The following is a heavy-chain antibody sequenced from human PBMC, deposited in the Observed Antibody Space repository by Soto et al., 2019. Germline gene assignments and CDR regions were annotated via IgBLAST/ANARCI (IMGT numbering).Heavy chain of an antibody. CDR1: GFIFTTYG. CDR3: AKGRGTYGGAYDY. V-gene: IGHV3-30*18. D-gene: IGHD1-26*01. Sequence: QVQVVESGGGVVQPGRSLRLSCAASGFIFTTYGMHWVRQAPGKGLEWVADISSDGKDKYYAESVKGRFIISRDNSRNTVYLLMNSLMTEDTAVYYCAKGRGTYGGAYDYGGQGTLVAVSS. CDR2: ISSDGKDK. J-gene: IGHJ4*02.